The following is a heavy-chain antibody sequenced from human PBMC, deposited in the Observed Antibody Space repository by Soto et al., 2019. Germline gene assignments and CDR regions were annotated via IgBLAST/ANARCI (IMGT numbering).Heavy chain of an antibody. D-gene: IGHD2-2*01. CDR1: GFTFSTYS. Sequence: KAGGSLRLSCAASGFTFSTYSMNWVRQAPGKGLEWVSSISSSGTYIYYADSLKGRFTISRDNAKNSLYLQMISLRADDTAVYYCASYPSDCSSTSCWGYYALDVWGQGPTVTVYS. V-gene: IGHV3-21*01. J-gene: IGHJ6*02. CDR2: ISSSGTYI. CDR3: ASYPSDCSSTSCWGYYALDV.